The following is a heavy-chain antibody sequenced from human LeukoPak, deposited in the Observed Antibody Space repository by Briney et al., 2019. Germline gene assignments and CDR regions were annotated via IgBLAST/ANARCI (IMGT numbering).Heavy chain of an antibody. CDR3: LGNWFDP. V-gene: IGHV3-7*01. Sequence: GGSLRLTCVASGFTFSNYWMSWVRQAPGKGLEWVANIKPDGSEKSYVDSVKGRFTISRDNAKNSLYLQMNSLRAEDTAVYYCLGNWFDPWGQGTLVTVSS. CDR1: GFTFSNYW. J-gene: IGHJ5*02. CDR2: IKPDGSEK.